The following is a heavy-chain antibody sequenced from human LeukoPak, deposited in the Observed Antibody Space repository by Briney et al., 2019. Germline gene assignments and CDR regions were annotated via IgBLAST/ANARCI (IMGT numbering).Heavy chain of an antibody. Sequence: PSETLSLTCTVSGGSITSYYWSWIRQSAGKGLEWIGRIYITGSTTYNPSLKSRVTMSLDTSKNQFSLKVSSVTAADTAVYYCARAPPYGSGWSKGVLDYWGQGTLVTVSS. CDR1: GGSITSYY. D-gene: IGHD6-19*01. J-gene: IGHJ4*02. CDR2: IYITGST. V-gene: IGHV4-4*07. CDR3: ARAPPYGSGWSKGVLDY.